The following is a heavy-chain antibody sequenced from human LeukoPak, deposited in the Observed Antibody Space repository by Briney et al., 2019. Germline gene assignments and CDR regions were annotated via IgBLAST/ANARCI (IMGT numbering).Heavy chain of an antibody. Sequence: ASVNLSCTSSGSTFTSYAMNWERQAPGQGLEWMRWINTNTENRTNAYGFTARFVFSMNTSDTTKNLQISSLKAEDTAVYYCARGLGIAVAAFDYWGQGTLVTVSS. CDR2: INTNTENR. CDR3: ARGLGIAVAAFDY. V-gene: IGHV7-4-1*02. CDR1: GSTFTSYA. D-gene: IGHD6-19*01. J-gene: IGHJ4*02.